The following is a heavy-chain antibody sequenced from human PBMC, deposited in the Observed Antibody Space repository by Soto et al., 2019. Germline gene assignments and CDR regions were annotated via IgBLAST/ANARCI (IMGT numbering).Heavy chain of an antibody. V-gene: IGHV1-18*04. Sequence: ASGDGLCKASGDTFTDYYIHWVRQAPGQGLEWMGWISAYNGNTNYAQKLQGRVTMTTDTSTSTAYMELRSLRSDDTAVYYCARESAVAALDPWGQGTLVTVSS. CDR2: ISAYNGNT. D-gene: IGHD6-19*01. CDR3: ARESAVAALDP. J-gene: IGHJ5*02. CDR1: GDTFTDYY.